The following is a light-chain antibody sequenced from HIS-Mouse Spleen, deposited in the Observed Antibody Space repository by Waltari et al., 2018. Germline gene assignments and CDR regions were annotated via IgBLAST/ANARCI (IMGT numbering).Light chain of an antibody. J-gene: IGKJ3*01. CDR1: QGISSY. CDR3: QQYYSYPLT. V-gene: IGKV1-8*01. CDR2: AAS. Sequence: AIRMTQSPSSFSASTGDRVTITCRARQGISSYLAWYQQKPGKAPKLLIYAASTLQSGVPSRFSGSGSGTDFTLTISCLQSEDFATYYCQQYYSYPLTFGPGTKVDI.